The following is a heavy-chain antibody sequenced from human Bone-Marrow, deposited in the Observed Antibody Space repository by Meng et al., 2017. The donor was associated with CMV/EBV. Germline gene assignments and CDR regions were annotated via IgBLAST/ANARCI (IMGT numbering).Heavy chain of an antibody. CDR1: GYTFTSYG. J-gene: IGHJ5*02. Sequence: ASVKVSCKAPGYTFTSYGISWVRQAPGQGLEWMGWISAYNGNTNYAQKLQGRVTMTTDTSTSTAYMELRSLRSDDTAVYYWATTDSYGYCFDPWGQGTLVTVSS. V-gene: IGHV1-18*01. D-gene: IGHD5-18*01. CDR3: ATTDSYGYCFDP. CDR2: ISAYNGNT.